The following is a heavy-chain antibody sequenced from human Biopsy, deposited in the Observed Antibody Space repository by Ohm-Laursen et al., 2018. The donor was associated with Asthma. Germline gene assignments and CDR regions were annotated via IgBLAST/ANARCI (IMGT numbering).Heavy chain of an antibody. D-gene: IGHD3-3*01. J-gene: IGHJ6*02. V-gene: IGHV4-34*01. CDR2: SNQGGSP. Sequence: SEALSLTCGVYRGPLRVYVWSWIRQPPAKGLEWIGESNQGGSPTFNPSLKSRVTISRDASKNQLSLKVRSVTAADTAVYYCASGPEWYGLDVWGQGTTVTVSS. CDR1: RGPLRVYV. CDR3: ASGPEWYGLDV.